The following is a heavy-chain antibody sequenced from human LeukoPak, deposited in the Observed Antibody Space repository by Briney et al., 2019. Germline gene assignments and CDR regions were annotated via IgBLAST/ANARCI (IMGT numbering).Heavy chain of an antibody. D-gene: IGHD7-27*01. CDR2: ISFDGCNE. CDR1: GFTFSNYG. Sequence: GGSLRLSCAASGFTFSNYGMHWVRQAPGPGLVWVAVISFDGCNEYYADSVKGRFTISRYTSKNTLYLQMNSWRAEDTALYYCARKFLTGRLIDYWGQGTLVIVSS. CDR3: ARKFLTGRLIDY. J-gene: IGHJ4*02. V-gene: IGHV3-30*03.